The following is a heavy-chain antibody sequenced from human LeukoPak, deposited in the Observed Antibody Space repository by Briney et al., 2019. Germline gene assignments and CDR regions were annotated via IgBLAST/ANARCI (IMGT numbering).Heavy chain of an antibody. D-gene: IGHD1-26*01. CDR3: ASGGSGSYYIWRAFDI. J-gene: IGHJ3*02. V-gene: IGHV3-48*04. Sequence: GGSLRLSCAASGFTFSSYAMSWVRQAPGKGPEWVSYISSSGSTIYYADSVKGRFTISRDNAKNSLYLQMNSLRAEDTAVYYCASGGSGSYYIWRAFDIWGQGTMVTVSS. CDR2: ISSSGSTI. CDR1: GFTFSSYA.